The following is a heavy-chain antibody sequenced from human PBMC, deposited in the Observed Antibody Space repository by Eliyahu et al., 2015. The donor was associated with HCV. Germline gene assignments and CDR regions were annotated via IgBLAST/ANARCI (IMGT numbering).Heavy chain of an antibody. CDR2: IYYSGST. V-gene: IGHV4-31*03. J-gene: IGHJ3*02. CDR1: GGSISSGGYY. CDR3: ARVLGYCSSTSCYSYGWAAAGKHDAFDI. Sequence: QVQLQESGPGLVKPSQTLSLTCTVSGGSISSGGYYWSWIRQHPGXGLEWIGYIYYSGSTYYNPSLKSRVTISVDTSKNQFSLKLSSVTAADTAVYYCARVLGYCSSTSCYSYGWAAAGKHDAFDIWGQGTMVTVSS. D-gene: IGHD2-2*01.